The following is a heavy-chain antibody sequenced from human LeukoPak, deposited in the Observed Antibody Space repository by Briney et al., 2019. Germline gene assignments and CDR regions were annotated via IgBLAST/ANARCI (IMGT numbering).Heavy chain of an antibody. J-gene: IGHJ4*02. CDR2: IDHSGNT. CDR3: ASYGILTGSGFDY. CDR1: GETMRNYY. D-gene: IGHD3-9*01. Sequence: SETLSLTCTVAGETMRNYYWNWIRQPPGKGLEWIGYIDHSGNTIYNYNPSLKSRVTISVDTSKNQFSLKLSSVTAADTAVYYCASYGILTGSGFDYWGQGTLVTVSS. V-gene: IGHV4-59*12.